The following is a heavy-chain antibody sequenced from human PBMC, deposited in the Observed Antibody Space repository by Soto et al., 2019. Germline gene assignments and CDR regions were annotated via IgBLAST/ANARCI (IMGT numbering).Heavy chain of an antibody. CDR2: IIPIFGTA. D-gene: IGHD2-2*01. CDR1: GGTFSSCA. CDR3: ASGLVVVPAAYSLYGMDV. V-gene: IGHV1-69*13. Sequence: GASVKVSCKASGGTFSSCAISWVRQAPGQGLEWMGGIIPIFGTANYAQKFQGRFTITADESTSTAYMELSSLRSEDTAVHYRASGLVVVPAAYSLYGMDVWGQGNPGHRLL. J-gene: IGHJ6*02.